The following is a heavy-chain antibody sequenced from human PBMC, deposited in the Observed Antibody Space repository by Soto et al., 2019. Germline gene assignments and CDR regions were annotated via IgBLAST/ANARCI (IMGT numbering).Heavy chain of an antibody. Sequence: SLKSSCTRAVYSFTSYWIVCVLQKPVKGLEWMGIIYPGDSDTRYSPSFQGQVTISADKSISTAYLQWSSLKASDTAMYYCARLRLAVAGGFEYWGREPWSPSPQ. CDR3: ARLRLAVAGGFEY. J-gene: IGHJ4*02. D-gene: IGHD6-19*01. CDR1: VYSFTSYW. CDR2: IYPGDSDT. V-gene: IGHV5-51*01.